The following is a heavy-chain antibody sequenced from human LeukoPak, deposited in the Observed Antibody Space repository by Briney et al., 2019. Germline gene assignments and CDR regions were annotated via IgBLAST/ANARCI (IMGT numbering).Heavy chain of an antibody. Sequence: SETLSLTCTVSGGSISSSSYYWGWIRQPPGKGLEWIGSIYYSGSTYYNPSLKSRVTISVDTSKNQFSLKLSSVTAADTAVYYCARGGGYYDSSGYFGYWGQGTLVTVSS. D-gene: IGHD3-22*01. CDR2: IYYSGST. J-gene: IGHJ4*02. CDR1: GGSISSSSYY. CDR3: ARGGGYYDSSGYFGY. V-gene: IGHV4-39*07.